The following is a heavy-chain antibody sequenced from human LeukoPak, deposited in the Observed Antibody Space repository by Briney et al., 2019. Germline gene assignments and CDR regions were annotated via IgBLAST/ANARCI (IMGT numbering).Heavy chain of an antibody. Sequence: GGSLRLSCAASGFTLSSYAMHWVRQAPGKGLEWVAVISYDGSNKYYADSVKGRFTISRDNSKNTLYLQMNSLRAEDTAVYYCASPVDVEMATITYFQHWGQGTLVTVSS. CDR1: GFTLSSYA. CDR2: ISYDGSNK. D-gene: IGHD5-24*01. V-gene: IGHV3-30*04. CDR3: ASPVDVEMATITYFQH. J-gene: IGHJ1*01.